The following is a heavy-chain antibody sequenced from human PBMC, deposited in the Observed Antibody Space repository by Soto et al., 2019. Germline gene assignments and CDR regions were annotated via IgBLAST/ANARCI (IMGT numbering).Heavy chain of an antibody. CDR2: ISYDGINE. D-gene: IGHD3-9*01. J-gene: IGHJ4*02. CDR1: GFTFSNYG. V-gene: IGHV3-30*18. CDR3: AKSRSHPGYFEWLLLEY. Sequence: PGGSLRLSCAASGFTFSNYGMHWVRQAPGKGLEWVAVISYDGINENYADSVKGRFTISRDNSKNTLYLQMNSLRAEDTAVYYCAKSRSHPGYFEWLLLEYWGQGT.